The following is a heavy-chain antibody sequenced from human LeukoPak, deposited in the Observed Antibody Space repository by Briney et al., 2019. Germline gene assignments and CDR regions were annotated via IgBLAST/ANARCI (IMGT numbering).Heavy chain of an antibody. J-gene: IGHJ3*01. CDR1: GFTFSNVW. V-gene: IGHV3-15*01. Sequence: EPGGSLRLSCAAIGFTFSNVWMSWVRQAPGKGLEWVGRIKSTTSGGTTDYAAPVKGRFSISRDDSKNMLYLQMNSLKTEDTAVYHCATYNRKDAFDFWGRGTMVTVSS. CDR3: ATYNRKDAFDF. D-gene: IGHD1-1*01. CDR2: IKSTTSGGTT.